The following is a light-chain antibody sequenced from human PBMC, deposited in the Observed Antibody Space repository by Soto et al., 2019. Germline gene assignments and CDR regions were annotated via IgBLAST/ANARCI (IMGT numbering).Light chain of an antibody. CDR3: QQYGSSRWT. J-gene: IGKJ1*01. CDR1: QSVSSSY. V-gene: IGKV3-20*01. CDR2: GAS. Sequence: EIVLTQSPGTLSLSPGERATPSCRASQSVSSSYLAWYQQKPGQAPRLLIYGASSRATGIPDRFSGSGSGTDFTLTISRLEPEDFAVYYCQQYGSSRWTFGQGPKV.